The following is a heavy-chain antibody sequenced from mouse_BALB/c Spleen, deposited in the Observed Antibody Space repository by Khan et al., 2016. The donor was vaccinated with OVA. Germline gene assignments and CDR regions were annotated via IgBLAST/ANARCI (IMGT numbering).Heavy chain of an antibody. CDR2: IWSGGST. J-gene: IGHJ1*01. Sequence: QVQLKESGPGLVQPSQSLSITCTVSGFSLSSYGVHWVRQSPGKGLEWLGVIWSGGSTDYNAAFISRLSISKDNSKSQAFFKMNSLQANDTAIYYCARNGDYGHWYFDVWGAGTTVTVSS. V-gene: IGHV2-2*02. CDR3: ARNGDYGHWYFDV. D-gene: IGHD2-13*01. CDR1: GFSLSSYG.